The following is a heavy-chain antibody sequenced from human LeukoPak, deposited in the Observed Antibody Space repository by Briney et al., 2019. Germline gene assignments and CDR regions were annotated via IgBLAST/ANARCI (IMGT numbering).Heavy chain of an antibody. D-gene: IGHD3-22*01. CDR1: GFTFITYW. CDR3: AKVPYDSTGYYYFDH. J-gene: IGHJ4*02. Sequence: GGSLRLSCAASGFTFITYWMHWVRQAPGKGLVWVSDIRGSGISTWYADSVKGRFTISRDNSQNTLYLQMNSLRAEDTAVYYCAKVPYDSTGYYYFDHWGQGTLVTVSS. V-gene: IGHV3-23*01. CDR2: IRGSGIST.